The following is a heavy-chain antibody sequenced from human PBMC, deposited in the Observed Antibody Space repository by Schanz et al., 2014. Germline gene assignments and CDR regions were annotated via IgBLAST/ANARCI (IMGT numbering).Heavy chain of an antibody. J-gene: IGHJ6*02. CDR1: GFTFSDYY. D-gene: IGHD3-3*01. CDR2: ISGSSIHK. V-gene: IGHV3-11*05. CDR3: ARFLARYQYYGVDV. Sequence: QVQLVESGGGLVKPGGSLRLSCAASGFTFSDYYMSWIRQAPGKGLEWVSYISGSSIHKNYADSVKGRFSISRDNGETSVYLQINSLRVEDTAVYYCARFLARYQYYGVDVWGQGTTVIVSS.